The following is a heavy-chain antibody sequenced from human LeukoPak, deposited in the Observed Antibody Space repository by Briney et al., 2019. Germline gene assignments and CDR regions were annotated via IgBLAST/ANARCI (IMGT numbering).Heavy chain of an antibody. J-gene: IGHJ2*01. V-gene: IGHV3-23*01. Sequence: GGSLRLSCAASGFTFSNYAMNWVRQAPGRGLEWVSAISGSGGSTYYADSVKGRFTISRDNSKNTLYLQMNSLRAEDTAVYYCAKTLRAYYYDSSGLRGWYFDLWGRGTLVTVSS. CDR1: GFTFSNYA. D-gene: IGHD3-22*01. CDR3: AKTLRAYYYDSSGLRGWYFDL. CDR2: ISGSGGST.